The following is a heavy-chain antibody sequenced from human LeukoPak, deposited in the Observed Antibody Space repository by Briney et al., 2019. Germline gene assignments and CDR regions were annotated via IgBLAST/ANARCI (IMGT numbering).Heavy chain of an antibody. CDR2: ISDSGTTI. CDR3: VRDHSGWSLDP. CDR1: GFTFSSYE. V-gene: IGHV3-48*03. Sequence: GGSLRLSCAASGFTFSSYEMNWVRQAPGKGLEWVSYISDSGTTIYYADSVKGRFTISRDNAKNSLYLQMNSLRAEDTAVYYCVRDHSGWSLDPWGQGTLVTVSS. J-gene: IGHJ5*02. D-gene: IGHD6-19*01.